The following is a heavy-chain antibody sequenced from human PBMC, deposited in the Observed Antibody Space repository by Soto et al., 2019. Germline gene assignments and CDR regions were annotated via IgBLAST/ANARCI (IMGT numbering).Heavy chain of an antibody. CDR1: GFTFSSYS. J-gene: IGHJ6*04. CDR3: ARGMDIVVVPALDV. CDR2: ISSSSSYI. V-gene: IGHV3-21*01. Sequence: GGSLRLSCAASGFTFSSYSMNWVRQAPGKGLKWVSSISSSSSYIYYADTVKDRFTNSRDNAKNSLNLQMNSLRAEDTVVYYCARGMDIVVVPALDVWGKGTTVTVSS. D-gene: IGHD2-2*03.